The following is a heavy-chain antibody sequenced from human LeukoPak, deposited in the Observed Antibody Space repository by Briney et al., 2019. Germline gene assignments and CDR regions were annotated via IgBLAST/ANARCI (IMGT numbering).Heavy chain of an antibody. V-gene: IGHV5-51*01. CDR2: FYPDDSDS. J-gene: IGHJ5*02. CDR3: VRQRGSSGTINHFDP. D-gene: IGHD3-10*01. CDR1: GYSFTTYW. Sequence: GESLKISCETSGYSFTTYWIGWVRQMRGTGLEWVGAFYPDDSDSRYSPSFQRQVVISADRSIRTAYLQWNSLKTSDTAMYYCVRQRGSSGTINHFDPWGQGTLVTVSS.